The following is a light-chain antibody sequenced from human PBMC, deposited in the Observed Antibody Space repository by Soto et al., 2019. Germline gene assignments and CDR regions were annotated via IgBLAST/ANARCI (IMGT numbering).Light chain of an antibody. Sequence: EIVMTQSPATLSVSPVERATLSCRASQSVSSNLAWYQQKPGQAPRLLIYGASTRATGISARFSGSGSGTEFTLTISSLQSEDFAVYYCQHYNNWPLTFGGGTKVEIK. V-gene: IGKV3-15*01. J-gene: IGKJ4*01. CDR3: QHYNNWPLT. CDR2: GAS. CDR1: QSVSSN.